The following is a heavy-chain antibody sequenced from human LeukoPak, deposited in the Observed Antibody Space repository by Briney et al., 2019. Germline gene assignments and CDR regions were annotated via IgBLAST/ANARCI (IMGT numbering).Heavy chain of an antibody. Sequence: GGSLRLSCAASGFNFENHAMSWVRQAPGKGLEWVSAITWNGGSTGYADSVKGRFTISRDNAKNSVFLQMNSLRAEDTALYYCARCDSGTYYCLDYWGQGSLVTVSA. D-gene: IGHD1-26*01. CDR1: GFNFENHA. CDR2: ITWNGGST. V-gene: IGHV3-20*04. CDR3: ARCDSGTYYCLDY. J-gene: IGHJ4*02.